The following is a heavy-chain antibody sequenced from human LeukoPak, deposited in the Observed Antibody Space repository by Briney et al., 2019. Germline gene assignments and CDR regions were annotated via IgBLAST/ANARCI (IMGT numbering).Heavy chain of an antibody. CDR1: GFTFSSYW. J-gene: IGHJ4*02. CDR2: INSDGSST. Sequence: GGSLRLSCAASGFTFSSYWMHWVRQAPGKGLVGVSRINSDGSSTSYADSVKGRFTISRDNAKNTLYLQMNSLRAEDTAVYYCARVSSGWYAFDYWGQGTLVTVSS. V-gene: IGHV3-74*01. CDR3: ARVSSGWYAFDY. D-gene: IGHD6-19*01.